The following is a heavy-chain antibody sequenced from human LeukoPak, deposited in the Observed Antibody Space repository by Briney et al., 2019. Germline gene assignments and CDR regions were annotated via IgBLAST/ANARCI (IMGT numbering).Heavy chain of an antibody. CDR2: IYYSGST. J-gene: IGHJ3*02. D-gene: IGHD3-9*01. V-gene: IGHV4-30-4*08. Sequence: SQTLSLTCSVSGDSISSRDYYWSWIRQPPGKGLEWIGYIYYSGSTSYNPSLKSRVTISVDTSKNQFSLRLSSVTAADTAVYHCARGFDGHNAFDIWGQGTMVTVSS. CDR1: GDSISSRDYY. CDR3: ARGFDGHNAFDI.